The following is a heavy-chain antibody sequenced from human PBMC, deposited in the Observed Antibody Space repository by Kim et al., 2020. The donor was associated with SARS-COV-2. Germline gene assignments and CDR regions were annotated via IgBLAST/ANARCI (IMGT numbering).Heavy chain of an antibody. CDR1: GGSISSYY. J-gene: IGHJ4*02. CDR3: ARGVTSGGAYYDFWSGYYWFDY. Sequence: SETLSLTCTVSGGSISSYYWSWIRQPPGKGLEWIGYIYYSGSTNYNPSLKSRVTISVDTSKNQFSLKLSSVTAADTAVYYCARGVTSGGAYYDFWSGYYWFDYWGQGTLVTVSS. D-gene: IGHD3-3*01. V-gene: IGHV4-59*13. CDR2: IYYSGST.